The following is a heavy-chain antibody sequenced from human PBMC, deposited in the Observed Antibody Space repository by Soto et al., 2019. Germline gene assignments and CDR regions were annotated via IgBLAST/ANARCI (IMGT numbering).Heavy chain of an antibody. CDR3: AKTRLYDNNDYHRDSFDV. D-gene: IGHD3-22*01. Sequence: EMKLLESGGGLVQPGGSLRLSCAASGFRFWTYSMSWVRQAPRKGLEWVSGISGSGAATYYTESVKGRFTVSRDNSKDTLFLQMNTLRVEDTAVYYCAKTRLYDNNDYHRDSFDVWGPGTVVTVSS. CDR1: GFRFWTYS. V-gene: IGHV3-23*01. CDR2: ISGSGAAT. J-gene: IGHJ3*01.